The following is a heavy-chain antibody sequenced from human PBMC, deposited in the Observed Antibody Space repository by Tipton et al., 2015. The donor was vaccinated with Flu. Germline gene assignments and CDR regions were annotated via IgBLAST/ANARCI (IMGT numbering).Heavy chain of an antibody. CDR3: ARGGEWELPPFDY. Sequence: TLSLTCNVSGVSISNHHWTWIRQPAGKGLEWIGRIYSSGSTKYNPSLKTRVTMSVDTSRNQFSLKVNSVTAADTAVYYCARGGEWELPPFDYWGQGALVAVSS. J-gene: IGHJ4*02. CDR1: GVSISNHH. D-gene: IGHD1-26*01. V-gene: IGHV4-4*07. CDR2: IYSSGST.